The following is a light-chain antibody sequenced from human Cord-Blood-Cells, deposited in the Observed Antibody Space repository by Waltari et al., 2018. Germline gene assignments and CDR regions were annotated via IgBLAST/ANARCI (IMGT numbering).Light chain of an antibody. Sequence: DIQMTQSQSSVSASVGDSVTINCRESQGISSWLAWYQQKPGKAPKLLIYAASSLHSGVPSRFSGSVSVTDFTLTISNLRPEDFATCYCQQANSFPPVTCCGGTKVGIK. V-gene: IGKV1-12*01. CDR2: AAS. J-gene: IGKJ4*01. CDR3: QQANSFPPVT. CDR1: QGISSW.